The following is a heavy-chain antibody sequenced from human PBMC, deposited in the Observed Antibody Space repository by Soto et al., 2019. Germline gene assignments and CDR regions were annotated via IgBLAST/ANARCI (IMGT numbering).Heavy chain of an antibody. Sequence: QVQLVQSGAEVKKPGASVKVSCKASGYTFTSYDINWVRQATGQGLEWMGWMNPNSGNTGYAQKCQGRVTMPRNTSISTAETEQSSLRSEDTAVYYCARERVGNTDYWGQGTLVTVSS. CDR2: MNPNSGNT. CDR3: ARERVGNTDY. V-gene: IGHV1-8*01. J-gene: IGHJ4*02. CDR1: GYTFTSYD.